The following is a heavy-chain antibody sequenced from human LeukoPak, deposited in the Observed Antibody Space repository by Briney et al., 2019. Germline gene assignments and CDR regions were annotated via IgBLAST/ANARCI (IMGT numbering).Heavy chain of an antibody. J-gene: IGHJ4*02. CDR2: IYSGGST. CDR3: AESESLDY. CDR1: GFTFTSYA. V-gene: IGHV3-23*03. Sequence: GGSLRLSCAASGFTFTSYAMSWVRNGPRTGLEWGSVIYSGGSTYYADYAKGRFTISREDSKNTLYLQMNSMRAEDTAVYCFAESESLDYWGQGTLVTVSS.